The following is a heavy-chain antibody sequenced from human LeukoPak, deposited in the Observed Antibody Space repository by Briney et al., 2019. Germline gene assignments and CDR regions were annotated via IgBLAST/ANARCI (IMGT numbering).Heavy chain of an antibody. D-gene: IGHD6-13*01. CDR1: GYSISSGYY. J-gene: IGHJ5*02. CDR3: ASQQQLVLLDWFDP. CDR2: IYHSGST. V-gene: IGHV4-38-2*02. Sequence: SETLSLTCTVSGYSISSGYYWGWIRQPPGKGLEWIGNIYHSGSTYYNPSLKSRLTISVDTSKNQFSLKLSSVTAADTAVYYCASQQQLVLLDWFDPWGQGTLVTVSS.